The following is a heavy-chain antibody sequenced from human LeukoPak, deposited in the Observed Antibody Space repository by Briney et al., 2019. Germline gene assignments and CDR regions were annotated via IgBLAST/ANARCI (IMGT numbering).Heavy chain of an antibody. V-gene: IGHV3-21*04. CDR2: ISSSSSYI. CDR1: GFTFSSYA. D-gene: IGHD2-2*01. CDR3: ARDSVVVVPAAIYCSNYAFDY. Sequence: PGGSLRLSCAASGFTFSSYAMNWVRQAPGEGLEWVSSISSSSSYIYCADSVEGGFTISRDNAKNSLYLQMNSLRAEDTAVYYCARDSVVVVPAAIYCSNYAFDYWGQGTLVTVSS. J-gene: IGHJ4*02.